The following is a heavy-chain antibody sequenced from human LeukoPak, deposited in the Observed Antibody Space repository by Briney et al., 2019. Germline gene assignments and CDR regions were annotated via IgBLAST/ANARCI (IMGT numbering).Heavy chain of an antibody. CDR2: ISSSGGTI. V-gene: IGHV3-48*03. J-gene: IGHJ4*02. D-gene: IGHD5-18*01. CDR1: GFTFSTYE. Sequence: PGGCLRLSCAASGFTFSTYEFNWVCQAPGKGQEWRSYISSSGGTIYYADPVKGRFTISRDNAKNSLYLQMDSLRAEDTAIYCCARGARGYTYGRFDYWGQGTLVTVSS. CDR3: ARGARGYTYGRFDY.